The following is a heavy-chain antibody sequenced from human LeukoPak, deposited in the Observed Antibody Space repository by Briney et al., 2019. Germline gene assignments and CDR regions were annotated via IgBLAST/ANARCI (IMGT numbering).Heavy chain of an antibody. CDR3: ARQGLIVMAGGGDFDY. CDR2: IYYSGNT. CDR1: GGSISSSDYY. D-gene: IGHD5-24*01. V-gene: IGHV4-39*01. J-gene: IGHJ4*02. Sequence: PSETLSLTCTVSGGSISSSDYYWAWIRQPPGRSLEWIGSIYYSGNTHYNPSLKSRVTISVDTSKDQFSLKLSSVTAADTAVYYCARQGLIVMAGGGDFDYWGQGTLVTVSS.